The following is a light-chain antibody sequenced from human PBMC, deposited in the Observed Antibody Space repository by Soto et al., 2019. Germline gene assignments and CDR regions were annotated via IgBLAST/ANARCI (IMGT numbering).Light chain of an antibody. Sequence: DIQMTQSPSSLSASVGDRVTITRRASQGIRDALGWYQQKPGKVPKRLIYSASSLQNGVPSRFSGSGSETVFTLTISSLQPEDFATYFCVQHSDYPFTFGQGTRLEI. CDR3: VQHSDYPFT. V-gene: IGKV1-17*01. CDR2: SAS. CDR1: QGIRDA. J-gene: IGKJ2*01.